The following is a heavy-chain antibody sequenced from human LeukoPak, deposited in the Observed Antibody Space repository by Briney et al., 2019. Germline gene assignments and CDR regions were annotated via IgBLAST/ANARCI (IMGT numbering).Heavy chain of an antibody. CDR1: GGSISSSSYH. J-gene: IGHJ4*02. CDR3: ARLGGVYGGYYFDY. CDR2: ISYSGST. V-gene: IGHV4-39*01. Sequence: SETLSLTCTVSGGSISSSSYHWGWIRQPPGKGLDWIGSISYSGSTYYNLSLKSRVTISVDTSKNQFSLKLNSLTAADTAVYFCARLGGVYGGYYFDYWGQGTLVTVSS. D-gene: IGHD2-8*02.